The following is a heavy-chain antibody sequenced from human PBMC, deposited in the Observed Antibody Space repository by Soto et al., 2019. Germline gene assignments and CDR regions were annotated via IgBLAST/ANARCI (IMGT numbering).Heavy chain of an antibody. J-gene: IGHJ4*02. V-gene: IGHV1-18*01. CDR2: ISAYNGNT. CDR1: GYTFTSYG. Sequence: GASVKVSCKASGYTFTSYGISWVRQAPGQGLEWMGWISAYNGNTNYAQKLQGRVTMTTDTSTSTAYMELRSLRSDDTAVYYCARDLDSPSIGWYVSVHWGQGTLVTVSS. D-gene: IGHD6-19*01. CDR3: ARDLDSPSIGWYVSVH.